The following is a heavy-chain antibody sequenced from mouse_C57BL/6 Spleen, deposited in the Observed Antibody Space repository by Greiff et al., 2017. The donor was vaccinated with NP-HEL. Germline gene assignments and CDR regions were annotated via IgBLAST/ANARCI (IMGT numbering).Heavy chain of an antibody. J-gene: IGHJ2*01. CDR1: GFTFSSYG. CDR2: ISSGGSYT. D-gene: IGHD1-1*01. V-gene: IGHV5-6*01. Sequence: EVQRVESGGDLVKPGGSLKLSCAASGFTFSSYGMSWVRQTPDKRLEWVATISSGGSYTYYPDSVKGRFTISRDNAKNTLYLQMSSLKSEDTAMYYCARLRGLGSSYYFDYWGQGTTLTVSS. CDR3: ARLRGLGSSYYFDY.